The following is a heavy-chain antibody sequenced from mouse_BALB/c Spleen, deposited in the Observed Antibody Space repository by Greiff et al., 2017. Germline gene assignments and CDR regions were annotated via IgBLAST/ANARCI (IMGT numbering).Heavy chain of an antibody. CDR2: ISSGGSYT. J-gene: IGHJ3*01. D-gene: IGHD4-1*01. CDR3: ARDQVTGTPWFAY. Sequence: DVKLVESGGDLVKPGGSLKLSCAASGFTFSSYGMSWVRQTPDKRLEWVATISSGGSYTYYPDSVKGRFTISRDNAKNTLYLQMSSLKSEDTAMYYCARDQVTGTPWFAYWGQGTLVTVSA. CDR1: GFTFSSYG. V-gene: IGHV5-6*02.